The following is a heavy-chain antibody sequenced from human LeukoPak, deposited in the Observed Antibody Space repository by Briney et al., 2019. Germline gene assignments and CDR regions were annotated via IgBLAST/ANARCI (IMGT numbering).Heavy chain of an antibody. CDR1: GYTFTSYY. CDR3: ASRGAKESLAARRWLDWYFDL. Sequence: ASVKVSCKASGYTFTSYYMHWVRQAPGQGLEWMGIINPSGGSTSYAQKFQGRVTMTRDTSTSTVYMELSSLRSEDTAVYYCASRGAKESLAARRWLDWYFDLWGRGTLVTVSS. V-gene: IGHV1-46*01. J-gene: IGHJ2*01. CDR2: INPSGGST. D-gene: IGHD6-6*01.